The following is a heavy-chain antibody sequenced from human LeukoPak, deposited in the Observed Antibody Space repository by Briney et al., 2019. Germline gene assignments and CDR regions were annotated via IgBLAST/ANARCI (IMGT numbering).Heavy chain of an antibody. Sequence: PGGSLRLSCAASGFTFSSYAMHWVRQAPGKGLEWVAVISYDGSNKYYADSVKGRFTISRDNSKNTLYLQMNSLRAEDTAVYYCARGGYDPSRGQGTLVTVSS. CDR3: ARGGYDPS. CDR1: GFTFSSYA. D-gene: IGHD3-22*01. CDR2: ISYDGSNK. J-gene: IGHJ4*02. V-gene: IGHV3-30*01.